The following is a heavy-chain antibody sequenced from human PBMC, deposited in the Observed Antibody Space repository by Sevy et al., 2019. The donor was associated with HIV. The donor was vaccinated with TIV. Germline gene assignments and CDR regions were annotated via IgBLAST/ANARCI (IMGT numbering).Heavy chain of an antibody. Sequence: GGSLRLSCAASGFPLSGYWMHWVRQVPGEGLVWVSRVKSVESSTTYADSVKGRFTVSRDNSKNSLYLQMNSLRVEDTAVYWCALERLFSNVAEYFQNWGQGTLVTVSS. V-gene: IGHV3-74*01. CDR1: GFPLSGYW. CDR2: VKSVESST. D-gene: IGHD1-1*01. J-gene: IGHJ1*01. CDR3: ALERLFSNVAEYFQN.